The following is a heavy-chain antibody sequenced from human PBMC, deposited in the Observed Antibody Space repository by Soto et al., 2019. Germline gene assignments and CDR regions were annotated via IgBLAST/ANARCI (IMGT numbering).Heavy chain of an antibody. CDR3: ARVCETTGNTLDY. Sequence: QVQLQQWGAGLLKPSETLSLTCAVYGGSFSGYYWSWIRQPPGKGLEWIGEINHSGSTNYNPSLTRRVTISRDTSQSPFSLKMSAVTAPDTAVYYCARVCETTGNTLDYCGQGTLVTVST. D-gene: IGHD4-17*01. CDR1: GGSFSGYY. J-gene: IGHJ4*02. V-gene: IGHV4-34*01. CDR2: INHSGST.